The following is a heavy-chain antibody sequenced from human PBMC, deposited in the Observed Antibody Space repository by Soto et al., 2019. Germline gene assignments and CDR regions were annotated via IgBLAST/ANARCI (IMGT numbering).Heavy chain of an antibody. CDR1: GGTFSSYT. D-gene: IGHD5-12*01. V-gene: IGHV1-69*02. CDR3: AQGSISNIVATIPGMDV. Sequence: QVQLVQSGAEVKKPGSSVKVSCKASGGTFSSYTISWVRQAPGQGLEWMGRIIPILGIANYAQKFQGRVTIAGGKSTSTGNMELRSIRSEDTAVYYRAQGSISNIVATIPGMDVWGQGTTGTV. CDR2: IIPILGIA. J-gene: IGHJ6*02.